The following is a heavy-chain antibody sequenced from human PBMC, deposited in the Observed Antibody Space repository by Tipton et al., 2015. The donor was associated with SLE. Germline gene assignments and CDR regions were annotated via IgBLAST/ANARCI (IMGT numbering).Heavy chain of an antibody. CDR2: LYYGGST. CDR1: GGSISSYY. J-gene: IGHJ6*02. Sequence: TLSLTCTVSGGSISSYYWSWIRQPPGKGLEWIGYLYYGGSTNYNPSLKSRVTISVDTSKNHFSLKLSSVTAADTAVYYCARQGSTTDGLSYYYGMDVWGQGATVTVSS. CDR3: ARQGSTTDGLSYYYGMDV. V-gene: IGHV4-59*01. D-gene: IGHD1-1*01.